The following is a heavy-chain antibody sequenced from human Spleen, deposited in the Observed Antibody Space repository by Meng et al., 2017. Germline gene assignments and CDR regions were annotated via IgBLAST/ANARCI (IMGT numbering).Heavy chain of an antibody. V-gene: IGHV4-59*12. D-gene: IGHD1-1*01. CDR1: GGSIGSYY. J-gene: IGHJ3*02. Sequence: SETLSLTCTVSGGSIGSYYWSWIRQPPGKGLEWIGYIYYSGSTNYNPSLKSRVTISVDTSKSQFSLKLSSVTAADTAVYYCARDLEAIISGAFDIWGHGTMVTVSS. CDR2: IYYSGST. CDR3: ARDLEAIISGAFDI.